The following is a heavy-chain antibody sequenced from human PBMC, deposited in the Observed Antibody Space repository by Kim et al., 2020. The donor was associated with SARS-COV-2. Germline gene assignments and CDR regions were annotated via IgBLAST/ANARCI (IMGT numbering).Heavy chain of an antibody. D-gene: IGHD3-9*01. Sequence: FQGRVTITADESTSTAYMELSSLRSEDTAVYYCARSPAYYDILTGYSFDYWGQGTLVTVSS. J-gene: IGHJ4*02. CDR3: ARSPAYYDILTGYSFDY. V-gene: IGHV1-69*01.